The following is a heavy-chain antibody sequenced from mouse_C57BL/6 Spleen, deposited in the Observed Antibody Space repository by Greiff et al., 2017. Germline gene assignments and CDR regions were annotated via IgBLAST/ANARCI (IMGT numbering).Heavy chain of an antibody. CDR1: GYTFTSYW. Sequence: QVQLQQPGAELVKPGASVQMSCKASGYTFTSYWITWVKPRPGHGLEWIGDIYPGSGSTNYTEKFKSKATLTVDTSSSTAYMQLSSLTSEDSAVYDCAKWGYYGSSYGYFDVWGTGTTVTVSS. V-gene: IGHV1-55*01. D-gene: IGHD1-1*01. CDR2: IYPGSGST. CDR3: AKWGYYGSSYGYFDV. J-gene: IGHJ1*03.